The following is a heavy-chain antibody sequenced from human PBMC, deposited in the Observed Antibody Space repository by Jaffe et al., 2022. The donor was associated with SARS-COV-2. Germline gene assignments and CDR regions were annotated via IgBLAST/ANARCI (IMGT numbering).Heavy chain of an antibody. J-gene: IGHJ4*02. CDR2: IIAGNGDT. V-gene: IGHV1-3*01. CDR3: ARDRVGDSGYDLDY. Sequence: QVQLVQSGAEVRRPGASVKVSCKASGYTFITYAVQWVRQAPGQRLEWMGWIIAGNGDTKYSQKFQGRVTFTRDTSASTAYMELSSLRSEDTAVYYCARDRVGDSGYDLDYWGQGTLVTVSS. CDR1: GYTFITYA. D-gene: IGHD5-12*01.